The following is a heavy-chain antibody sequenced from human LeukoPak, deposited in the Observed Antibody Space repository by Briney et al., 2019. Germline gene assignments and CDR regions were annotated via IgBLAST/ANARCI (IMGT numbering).Heavy chain of an antibody. CDR1: GYTFTAYY. V-gene: IGHV1-2*02. D-gene: IGHD6-13*01. CDR2: ITPHGGGT. Sequence: ASVTVSCKASGYTFTAYYVHWVRQAPGQGLEWMGWITPHGGGTKYAQKFQGRVTMTSDTSISTAYMELSRLRSEDTAVYYCARAAAGKVGGIFDYWGQGTLVTVSS. J-gene: IGHJ4*02. CDR3: ARAAAGKVGGIFDY.